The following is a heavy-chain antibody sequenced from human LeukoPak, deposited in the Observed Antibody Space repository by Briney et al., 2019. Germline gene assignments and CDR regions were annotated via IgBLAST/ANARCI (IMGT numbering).Heavy chain of an antibody. CDR3: AGSGQLLGYCSGGSCYRNYMDV. V-gene: IGHV1-18*01. D-gene: IGHD2-15*01. CDR1: GYTFTNYG. Sequence: ASVKVSCKASGYTFTNYGINWLRQAPGQGLEWMGWISAYNGNTNYAQKLQGRVTMTTDTSTSTAYMELRSLRSDDTAVYYCAGSGQLLGYCSGGSCYRNYMDVWGKGTTVTVSS. J-gene: IGHJ6*03. CDR2: ISAYNGNT.